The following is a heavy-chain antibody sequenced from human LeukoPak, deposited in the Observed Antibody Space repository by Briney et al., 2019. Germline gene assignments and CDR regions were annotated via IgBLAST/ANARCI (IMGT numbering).Heavy chain of an antibody. CDR1: GFSLSTNGMR. V-gene: IGHV2-70*04. Sequence: SGPTLVNPTQTLTLTCTFSGFSLSTNGMRVSWIRQPPGKALESLARTDWDDDKFYSTSLKTRLTIPKDTSKNQVVLTMTNMDPVDTATYYCARTLSGTTFDYWGQGTLVTVSS. D-gene: IGHD1-7*01. J-gene: IGHJ4*02. CDR2: TDWDDDK. CDR3: ARTLSGTTFDY.